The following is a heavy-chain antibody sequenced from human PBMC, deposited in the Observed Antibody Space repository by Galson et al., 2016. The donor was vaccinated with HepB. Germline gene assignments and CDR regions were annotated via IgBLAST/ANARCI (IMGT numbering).Heavy chain of an antibody. V-gene: IGHV4-39*01. J-gene: IGHJ5*02. D-gene: IGHD3-3*01. CDR3: ARHHSGEHVSRFLEWLARFDP. CDR2: IHYSGST. Sequence: SETLSLTCTVSGDSITSGGYYWTWIRQHPGKGLEWIGSIHYSGSTFYNPSLKSRVTISVDTPKNHFSLKLSAVSAADTAMYYCARHHSGEHVSRFLEWLARFDPWGQGTLVTVSS. CDR1: GDSITSGGYY.